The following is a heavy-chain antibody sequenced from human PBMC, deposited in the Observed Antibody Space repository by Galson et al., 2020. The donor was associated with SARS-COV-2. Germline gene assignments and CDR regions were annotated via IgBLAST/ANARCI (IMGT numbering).Heavy chain of an antibody. Sequence: GESLKISCKASGYNFAAYYIHWARQAPGQRIEWMGWINPHRGDTSYTQKFQGRVTITRDMSVNTAYMELRGLTSDDTAVYFCARGYELVAFWGQGSLVTVSS. CDR2: INPHRGDT. D-gene: IGHD5-12*01. J-gene: IGHJ4*02. V-gene: IGHV1-2*02. CDR3: ARGYELVAF. CDR1: GYNFAAYY.